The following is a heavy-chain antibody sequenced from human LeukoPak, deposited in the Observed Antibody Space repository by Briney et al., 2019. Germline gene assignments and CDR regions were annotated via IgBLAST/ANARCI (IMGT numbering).Heavy chain of an antibody. J-gene: IGHJ4*02. CDR1: GLTFSSYW. V-gene: IGHV3-21*01. D-gene: IGHD3-16*02. CDR3: ARGFYDYIWGSYRQNTFDY. Sequence: GGTLRLSCAAYGLTFSSYWMSWVRQAPGKGLEWVSSISSSSSYIYYADSMRGRFTISRDNAENSLYLQMNSLRADDTAVYFCARGFYDYIWGSYRQNTFDYWGQGTLVTVSS. CDR2: ISSSSSYI.